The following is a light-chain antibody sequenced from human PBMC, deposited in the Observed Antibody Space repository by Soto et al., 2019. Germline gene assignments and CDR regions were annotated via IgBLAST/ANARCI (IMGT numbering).Light chain of an antibody. Sequence: DIQMTQSPSTLSASVGDRVTITCRASQSISSWLAWYQQKPGKAPKLLIYKASSLESGVPSRFSGSGSGTEFTLSISSLQPDDFATYYCQQYNSYWGTFGQGTKV. V-gene: IGKV1-5*03. CDR3: QQYNSYWGT. CDR1: QSISSW. J-gene: IGKJ1*01. CDR2: KAS.